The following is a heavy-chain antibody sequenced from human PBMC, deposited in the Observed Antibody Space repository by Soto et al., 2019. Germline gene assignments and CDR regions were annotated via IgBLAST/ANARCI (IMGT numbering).Heavy chain of an antibody. CDR3: ARDQDIVVVPAAMASPDAFDI. J-gene: IGHJ3*02. Sequence: SVKVSCKASGGTFSSYAVSWVRQAPGQGLEWMGGIIPIFGTANYAQKFQGRVTITADESTSTAYMELSSLRSEDTAVYYCARDQDIVVVPAAMASPDAFDIWGQGTTVTVSS. CDR2: IIPIFGTA. CDR1: GGTFSSYA. D-gene: IGHD2-2*01. V-gene: IGHV1-69*13.